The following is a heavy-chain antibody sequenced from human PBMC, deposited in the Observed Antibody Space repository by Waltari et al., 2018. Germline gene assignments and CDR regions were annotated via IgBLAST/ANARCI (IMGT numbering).Heavy chain of an antibody. CDR1: EGTFSSYA. Sequence: VQLVQSGAEVKKPGSSVKVSCKASEGTFSSYAIRWVRQAPGQGLEWMGGIIPIFGTANYAQKFQGRVTITADESTSTAYMELSSLRSEDTAVYYCARRVTMIDPHAFDIWGQGTMVTVSS. CDR2: IIPIFGTA. V-gene: IGHV1-69*12. J-gene: IGHJ3*02. CDR3: ARRVTMIDPHAFDI. D-gene: IGHD3-22*01.